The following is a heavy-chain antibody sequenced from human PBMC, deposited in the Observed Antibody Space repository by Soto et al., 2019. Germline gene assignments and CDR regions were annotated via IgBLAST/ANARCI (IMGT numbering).Heavy chain of an antibody. J-gene: IGHJ6*02. CDR1: GFTFSSYG. Sequence: GGSLRLSCAASGFTFSSYGMHWVRQAPCKGLEWVAVIWYDGSNKYYADSVKGRFTISRDNSKNTLYLQMNSLRAEDTAVYYCASSYCGGDCYSWYYCYGMDVWGQGTTVTVSS. D-gene: IGHD2-21*02. V-gene: IGHV3-33*01. CDR3: ASSYCGGDCYSWYYCYGMDV. CDR2: IWYDGSNK.